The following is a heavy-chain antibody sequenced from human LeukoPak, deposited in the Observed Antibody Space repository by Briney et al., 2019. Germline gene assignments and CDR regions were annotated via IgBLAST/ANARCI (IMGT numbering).Heavy chain of an antibody. V-gene: IGHV4-59*13. Sequence: KPSETLSLTCTVSGLPISANSWSWIRQPPGKGLEWIGYIYNSVTTNYNPSLTSRVTISVDTSKNQLSLKLSSATAADTAVYYCARGARSSDYWGQGTLVTVSS. CDR3: ARGARSSDY. J-gene: IGHJ4*02. CDR2: IYNSVTT. D-gene: IGHD3-10*01. CDR1: GLPISANS.